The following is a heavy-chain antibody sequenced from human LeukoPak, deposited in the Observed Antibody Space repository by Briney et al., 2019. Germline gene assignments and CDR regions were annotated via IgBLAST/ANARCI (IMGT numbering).Heavy chain of an antibody. V-gene: IGHV3-74*01. D-gene: IGHD3-22*01. Sequence: GSLRLSCATSGFTFSSYWMHWVRQAPGKGLVWVSRINSDGSSTSYADSVKGRFTISRDNAKNTLYLQMNSLRAEDTAVYYCARESGVRYYYDSSGFDYWGQGTLVTVSS. CDR3: ARESGVRYYYDSSGFDY. CDR1: GFTFSSYW. CDR2: INSDGSST. J-gene: IGHJ4*02.